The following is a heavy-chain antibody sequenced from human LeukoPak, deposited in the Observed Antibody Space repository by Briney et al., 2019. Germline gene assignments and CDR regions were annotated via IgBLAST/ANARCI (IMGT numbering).Heavy chain of an antibody. Sequence: PGGSLRLSCAASGFTVSSNYMSWVRQAPGKGLEWVSVIYSGGSTYYADSVKGRFTISRHNSKNTLYLQMNSLRAEDTAVYYCASARVDTAMFPVYWSQGTLVTVSS. CDR3: ASARVDTAMFPVY. CDR2: IYSGGST. CDR1: GFTVSSNY. J-gene: IGHJ4*02. V-gene: IGHV3-53*04. D-gene: IGHD5-18*01.